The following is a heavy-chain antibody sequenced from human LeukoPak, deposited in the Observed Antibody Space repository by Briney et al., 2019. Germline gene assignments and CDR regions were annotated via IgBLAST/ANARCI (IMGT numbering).Heavy chain of an antibody. CDR2: INPNSGGT. V-gene: IGHV1-2*02. J-gene: IGHJ4*02. CDR3: VKSPHPHSSGHYFGY. Sequence: ASVKVSCKASGYTFTGYYMHWVRQAPGQGLEWMGWINPNSGGTNYAQKFQGRVTMTRDTSISTAYMELSRLRSDDTAVYYCVKSPHPHSSGHYFGYWGQGTLVTVSS. D-gene: IGHD3-22*01. CDR1: GYTFTGYY.